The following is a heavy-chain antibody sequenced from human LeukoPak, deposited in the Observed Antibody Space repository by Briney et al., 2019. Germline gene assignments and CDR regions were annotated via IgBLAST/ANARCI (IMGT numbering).Heavy chain of an antibody. Sequence: SETLSLTCAVYGGSFSGYYWSWIRQPPGKGLEWIGEINHSGSTNYNPSLKSRVTISVDTSKNQFSLKLSSVTAADTAVYYCARGIAAAGIGPFDYWGQGTLVTVPS. J-gene: IGHJ4*02. CDR3: ARGIAAAGIGPFDY. D-gene: IGHD6-13*01. CDR1: GGSFSGYY. CDR2: INHSGST. V-gene: IGHV4-34*01.